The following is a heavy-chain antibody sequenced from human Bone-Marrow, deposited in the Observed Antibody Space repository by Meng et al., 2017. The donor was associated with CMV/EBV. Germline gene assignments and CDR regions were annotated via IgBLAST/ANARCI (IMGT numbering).Heavy chain of an antibody. CDR1: GDSVSSKSAA. Sequence: SQTLSLTCAISGDSVSSKSAAWNWIRQSPSRGLEWLGRTHYRSRWYNDYAVSVKSRIIITADTSKNQFSLHLNSVSPEDSAVYYCLRENTGTTRDNYYGMDVWGQGSTVTVSS. J-gene: IGHJ6*02. D-gene: IGHD1-1*01. CDR3: LRENTGTTRDNYYGMDV. V-gene: IGHV6-1*01. CDR2: THYRSRWYN.